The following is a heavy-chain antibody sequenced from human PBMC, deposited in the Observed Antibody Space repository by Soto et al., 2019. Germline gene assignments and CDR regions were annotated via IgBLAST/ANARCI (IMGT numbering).Heavy chain of an antibody. J-gene: IGHJ5*02. CDR3: ARDNTIFGVVIAPNWFDP. CDR1: GYTFTSYA. Sequence: ASVKVSCKASGYTFTSYAMHWVRQAPGKRLEWMGWINAGNGNTKYSQKFQGRVTITRDTSASTAYMELSSLRSEDTAVYYCARDNTIFGVVIAPNWFDPWGQGTLVTVSS. V-gene: IGHV1-3*01. D-gene: IGHD3-3*01. CDR2: INAGNGNT.